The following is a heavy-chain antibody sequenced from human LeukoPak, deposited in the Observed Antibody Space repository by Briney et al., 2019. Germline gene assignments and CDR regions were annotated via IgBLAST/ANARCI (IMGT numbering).Heavy chain of an antibody. V-gene: IGHV1-46*01. Sequence: ASVTVSFKASGYTFTIYYMHWVRQAPGEGLEWMGIINPSGGSTSYAQKFQGRVTITRDMSTSTVYMELSSLRSEDTAVYYCAKTTYGGVIVPFDYWGQGTLVTVSS. J-gene: IGHJ4*02. CDR1: GYTFTIYY. CDR2: INPSGGST. D-gene: IGHD3-16*02. CDR3: AKTTYGGVIVPFDY.